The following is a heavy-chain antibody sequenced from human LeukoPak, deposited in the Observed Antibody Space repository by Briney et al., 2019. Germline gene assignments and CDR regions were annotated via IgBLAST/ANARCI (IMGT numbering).Heavy chain of an antibody. D-gene: IGHD3-22*01. CDR2: IYGSGNT. Sequence: PSETLSLTCTVSGGSISGWYWSWIRQPPGKGLEWIGYIYGSGNTNYNPSLKSRVTMSIDTTKNQFSLKLSSVTAADTAVYYCARGKESHYDSSGYNSFDPWGPGTLVTVSS. CDR1: GGSISGWY. J-gene: IGHJ5*02. CDR3: ARGKESHYDSSGYNSFDP. V-gene: IGHV4-59*01.